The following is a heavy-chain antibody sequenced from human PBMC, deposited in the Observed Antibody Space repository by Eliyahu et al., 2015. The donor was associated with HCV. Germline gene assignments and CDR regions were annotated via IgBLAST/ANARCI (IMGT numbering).Heavy chain of an antibody. Sequence: EVQLLESGGGLVQPGGSLXLSCAASGFTFSSYAMSWVRXAPGKGLEWVSAISGSGGSTYYADSVKGRFTISRDNSKNTLYLQMNSLRAEDTAVYYCAKDRGAAAGFQHWGQGTLVTVSS. D-gene: IGHD6-13*01. CDR3: AKDRGAAAGFQH. J-gene: IGHJ1*01. CDR2: ISGSGGST. V-gene: IGHV3-23*01. CDR1: GFTFSSYA.